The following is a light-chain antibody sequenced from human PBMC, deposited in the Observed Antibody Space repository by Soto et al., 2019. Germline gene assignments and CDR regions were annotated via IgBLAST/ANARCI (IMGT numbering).Light chain of an antibody. CDR3: QQSSTYPLT. J-gene: IGKJ4*01. CDR1: QGITTF. CDR2: DAS. V-gene: IGKV1-5*01. Sequence: DIQMTQSPSTLSASIGDRVTITCRAGQGITTFLAWYQQKPGKAPQILIYDASKLEPGVPSRLSGGGSGTEFTLTISSLQPDDFATYYCQQSSTYPLTFGGGTKVDI.